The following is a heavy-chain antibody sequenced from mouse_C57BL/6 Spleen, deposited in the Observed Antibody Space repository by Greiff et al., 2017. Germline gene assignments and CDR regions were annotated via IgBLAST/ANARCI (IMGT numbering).Heavy chain of an antibody. J-gene: IGHJ3*01. V-gene: IGHV14-1*01. CDR1: GFNIKDYY. D-gene: IGHD2-5*01. CDR2: IVPEDGDT. Sequence: VQLKQSGAELVRPGASVKLSCTASGFNIKDYYMHWVKQRPEQGLEWIGRIVPEDGDTEYAPKFQGKATMTADTSSNTAYLQLSSLTSEDTAVYYCTTAYYSNYFFAYWGQGTLVTVSA. CDR3: TTAYYSNYFFAY.